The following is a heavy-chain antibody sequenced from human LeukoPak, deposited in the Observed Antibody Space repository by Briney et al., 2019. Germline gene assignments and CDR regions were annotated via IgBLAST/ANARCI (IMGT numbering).Heavy chain of an antibody. CDR3: ATDVTGSEDG. CDR1: GFPFGNFW. J-gene: IGHJ4*02. V-gene: IGHV3-74*01. Sequence: GGSLKLSCVVSGFPFGNFWMHWVPQVPGKGLVWVARMDTDERTTDYADSVKGRFTISRDNARNTLYLQMTSLRADDTALYYCATDVTGSEDGWGQGTLVTVSS. D-gene: IGHD6-25*01. CDR2: MDTDERTT.